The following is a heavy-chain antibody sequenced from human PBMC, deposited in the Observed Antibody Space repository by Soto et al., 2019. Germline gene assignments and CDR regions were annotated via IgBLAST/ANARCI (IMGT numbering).Heavy chain of an antibody. V-gene: IGHV4-4*02. J-gene: IGHJ4*02. Sequence: QVHLQQSGPGLVKPSETLSLTCGVSGDSISNGHWWSWVRQPPGKGLEWVGEISQAATTNYNPSLKSRLTISLDKSKNQFSVELSSVTAADMAVYYCARVLPGTWGGIDYWGQGILVTVSS. CDR1: GDSISNGHW. CDR2: ISQAATT. CDR3: ARVLPGTWGGIDY. D-gene: IGHD3-16*01.